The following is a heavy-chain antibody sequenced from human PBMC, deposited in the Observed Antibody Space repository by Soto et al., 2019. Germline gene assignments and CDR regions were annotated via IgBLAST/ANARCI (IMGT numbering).Heavy chain of an antibody. CDR2: LIPIFGTT. CDR1: GGTFTNYA. V-gene: IGHV1-69*12. D-gene: IGHD2-2*01. CDR3: ARERSVGYCITTTCPKPFYYYAMDV. Sequence: QVQLVQSGAEVKKPGSSLKVSCKASGGTFTNYAFSWVRQAPGQGPEWMGGLIPIFGTTDYAQKFQGRVTITADESTRTVSMELNSLRSDDTAVYYCARERSVGYCITTTCPKPFYYYAMDVWGQGTTVTVSS. J-gene: IGHJ6*02.